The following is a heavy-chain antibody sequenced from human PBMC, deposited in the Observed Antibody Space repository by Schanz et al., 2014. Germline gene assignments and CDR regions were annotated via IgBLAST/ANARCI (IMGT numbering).Heavy chain of an antibody. V-gene: IGHV3-33*08. Sequence: VQLVESGGGLVRPGGSLRLSCAASGLLFSYYYMSGVRQAPGKGLEWVAIIWYDGSNKYYADSVKGRFTISRDNSKNTLFLQMSSLRAEDTAVYYCARDGDFDYWGQGTLVTVSS. CDR1: GLLFSYYY. J-gene: IGHJ4*02. CDR2: IWYDGSNK. CDR3: ARDGDFDY.